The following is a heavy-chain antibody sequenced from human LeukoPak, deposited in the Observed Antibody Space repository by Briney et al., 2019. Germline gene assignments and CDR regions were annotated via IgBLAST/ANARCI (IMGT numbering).Heavy chain of an antibody. CDR3: ARVAYYYDSSGAHGAFDI. J-gene: IGHJ3*02. Sequence: SETLSLTCAVSGGSISSGGYSWSWIRQPPGTGLEWLGYIYHSGSTYYNPSLKSRVTISVDRSKNQFSLKLSSVTAADTAVYYCARVAYYYDSSGAHGAFDIWGQGTMVTVSS. CDR1: GGSISSGGYS. CDR2: IYHSGST. V-gene: IGHV4-30-2*01. D-gene: IGHD3-22*01.